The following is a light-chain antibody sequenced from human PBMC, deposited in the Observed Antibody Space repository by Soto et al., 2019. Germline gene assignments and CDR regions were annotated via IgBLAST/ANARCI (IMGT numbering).Light chain of an antibody. CDR3: HESYISPCT. Sequence: DIQMTQSPPSLSASVGDRVTITCRTSQTINTFLNWYQQKPGKAPKLLIYGASSLHGGVPSRFSGSGPGTDFTRTISDLHPEDCVTYDCHESYISPCTFG. V-gene: IGKV1-39*01. CDR2: GAS. CDR1: QTINTF. J-gene: IGKJ3*01.